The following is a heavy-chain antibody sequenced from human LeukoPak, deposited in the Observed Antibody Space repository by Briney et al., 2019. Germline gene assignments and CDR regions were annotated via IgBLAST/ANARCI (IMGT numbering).Heavy chain of an antibody. Sequence: PGGSLRLSCAASGFTFSIYAMSWVRQAPGKGLEWVSAISGSAGTTYYADSVKGRFTISRDNSKNTLYLRMSSLRAEDTAVYYCAKAVVPPTIDAFDIWGQGTTVTVSS. J-gene: IGHJ3*02. V-gene: IGHV3-23*01. CDR3: AKAVVPPTIDAFDI. CDR2: ISGSAGTT. D-gene: IGHD2-2*01. CDR1: GFTFSIYA.